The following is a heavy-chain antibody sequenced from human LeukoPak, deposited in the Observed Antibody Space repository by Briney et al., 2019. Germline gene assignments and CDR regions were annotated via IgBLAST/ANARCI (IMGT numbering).Heavy chain of an antibody. CDR1: GFTFSDYY. Sequence: GGSLRLSCAASGFTFSDYYMSWIRQAPGKGLEWVSYISSSGSTIYYADSVKGRSTISRDNAKNSLYLQMNSLRAEDSAVYYCARDEPYDSSGYDYYYYYGMDVWGQGTTVTVSS. V-gene: IGHV3-11*01. CDR3: ARDEPYDSSGYDYYYYYGMDV. J-gene: IGHJ6*02. D-gene: IGHD3-22*01. CDR2: ISSSGSTI.